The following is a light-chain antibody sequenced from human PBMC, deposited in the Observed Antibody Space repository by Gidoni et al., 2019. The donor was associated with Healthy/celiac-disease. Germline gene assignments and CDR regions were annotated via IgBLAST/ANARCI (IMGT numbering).Light chain of an antibody. CDR3: QQSYSTPQ. CDR1: QSISSY. CDR2: AAS. Sequence: DIQMTQSPSSLSASVGDRATITCRASQSISSYLNWYQQKPGKAPKLLIYAASSLQSGVPSRFSGSGSGTDFTLTISSLQPEDFATYYCQQSYSTPQFGQGTKLEIK. J-gene: IGKJ2*01. V-gene: IGKV1-39*01.